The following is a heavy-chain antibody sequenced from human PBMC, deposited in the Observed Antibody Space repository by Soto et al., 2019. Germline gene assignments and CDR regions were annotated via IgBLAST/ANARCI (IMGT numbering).Heavy chain of an antibody. D-gene: IGHD6-13*01. CDR2: VRVSADAP. CDR3: AKNRQHLDMDFDH. J-gene: IGHJ4*02. CDR1: GFTSSSFA. V-gene: IGHV3-23*01. Sequence: EVLVLESGGGLVQPGGSLRLSCAASGFTSSSFAMTWVRQAPGKGLEWVSTVRVSADAPAYADSVKGRFTISRDNSKNTVYLQMNSLRAEDTALYYCAKNRQHLDMDFDHWGQGTLVTVSS.